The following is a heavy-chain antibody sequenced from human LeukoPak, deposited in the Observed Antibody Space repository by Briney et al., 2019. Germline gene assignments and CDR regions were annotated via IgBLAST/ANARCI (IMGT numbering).Heavy chain of an antibody. CDR1: GYTFTNYY. V-gene: IGHV1-46*01. J-gene: IGHJ4*02. Sequence: ASVKVSCTASGYTFTNYYFHWVRQAPGQRLEWMGIINSSGGSTTYAQTFQGKITMTTDTSTSTDYMELSSLRSEDTAVYYCAGSGGFYYFDYWGQGTLVTVSS. CDR2: INSSGGST. D-gene: IGHD1-26*01. CDR3: AGSGGFYYFDY.